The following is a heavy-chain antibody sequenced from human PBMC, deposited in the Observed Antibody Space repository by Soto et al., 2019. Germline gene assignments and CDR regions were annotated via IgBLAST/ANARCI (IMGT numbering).Heavy chain of an antibody. CDR2: IIPIFGTA. V-gene: IGHV1-69*13. Sequence: VASVKVSCKASGGTFSSYAISWVRQAPGQGLEWMGGIIPIFGTANYAQKFQGRVTITADESTSTAYMELSSLRSEDTAVYYCARRRDIAAAGTKYNWFDPWGQGTLVTVSS. CDR1: GGTFSSYA. CDR3: ARRRDIAAAGTKYNWFDP. D-gene: IGHD6-13*01. J-gene: IGHJ5*02.